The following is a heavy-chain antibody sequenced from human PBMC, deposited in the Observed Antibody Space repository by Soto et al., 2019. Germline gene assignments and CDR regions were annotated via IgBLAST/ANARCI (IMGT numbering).Heavy chain of an antibody. V-gene: IGHV3-64D*06. CDR3: VKDKPYCTNGVCPIHWYFDL. CDR2: ISSNGGST. J-gene: IGHJ2*01. Sequence: LILSCSGSGFTFSRYAMHWFRQAPVKGLEYVSAISSNGGSTYYADSVKGRFTISRDNSKNTLYLQMSSLRAEDTAVYYCVKDKPYCTNGVCPIHWYFDLWGRGTLVTVSS. CDR1: GFTFSRYA. D-gene: IGHD2-8*01.